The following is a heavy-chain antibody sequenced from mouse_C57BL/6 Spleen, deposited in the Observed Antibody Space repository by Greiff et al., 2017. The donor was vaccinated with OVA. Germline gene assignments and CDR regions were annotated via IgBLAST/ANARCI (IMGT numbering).Heavy chain of an antibody. V-gene: IGHV14-1*01. CDR1: GFNIKDYY. CDR2: IDPEDGDT. Sequence: EVKLMESGAELVRPGASVKLSCTASGFNIKDYYMHWVKQRPEQGLEWIGRIDPEDGDTEYAPKFQGKATMTADTSSNTAYLQLSSLTSEDTAVYYCTTDYYGSSYDWFAYWGQGTLVTVSA. J-gene: IGHJ3*01. CDR3: TTDYYGSSYDWFAY. D-gene: IGHD1-1*01.